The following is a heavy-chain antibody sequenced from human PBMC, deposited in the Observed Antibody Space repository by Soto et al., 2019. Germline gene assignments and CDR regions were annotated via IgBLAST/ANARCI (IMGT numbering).Heavy chain of an antibody. V-gene: IGHV1-69*12. CDR2: IIPIFGTA. CDR3: AGDSTAMVTGSSGAPDAFDI. Sequence: QVQLVQSGAEVKKPGSSVKVSCKASGGTFSSYAISWVRQAPGQGLEWMGGIIPIFGTANYAQKFQGRVTITADESTSTAYMELSSLRSEDTAVYYCAGDSTAMVTGSSGAPDAFDIWGQGTMVTVSS. D-gene: IGHD5-18*01. CDR1: GGTFSSYA. J-gene: IGHJ3*02.